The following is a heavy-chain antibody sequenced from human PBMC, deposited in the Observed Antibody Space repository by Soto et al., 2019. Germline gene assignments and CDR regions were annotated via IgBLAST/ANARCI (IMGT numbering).Heavy chain of an antibody. CDR1: GDSISSNSAA. J-gene: IGHJ4*02. Sequence: SQTLSLTCAISGDSISSNSAAWNWIRQSPSRGLEWLGRTYYRSSWFYDYAVSLKSRITINADASKNQFSLQLNSVTPDDTAMYYCARGKRVGALVDYWGPGTLVTVSS. V-gene: IGHV6-1*01. CDR3: ARGKRVGALVDY. D-gene: IGHD3-16*01. CDR2: TYYRSSWFY.